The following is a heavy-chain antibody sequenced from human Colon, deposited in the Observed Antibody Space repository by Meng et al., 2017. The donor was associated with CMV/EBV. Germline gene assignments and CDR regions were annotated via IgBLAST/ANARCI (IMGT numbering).Heavy chain of an antibody. J-gene: IGHJ4*02. Sequence: GGSLRLSCAASGFTFSSSWMHWVCQAPEKGLEWVADIKCDGSEKYYVDSVKGRLTISRDNAKNSLYLQVNSLRAEDMTVYYCVRGTLIVVVPAAISGLFQRRFDYWGQGTLVTVSS. D-gene: IGHD2-2*02. V-gene: IGHV3-52*01. CDR1: GFTFSSSW. CDR2: IKCDGSEK. CDR3: VRGTLIVVVPAAISGLFQRRFDY.